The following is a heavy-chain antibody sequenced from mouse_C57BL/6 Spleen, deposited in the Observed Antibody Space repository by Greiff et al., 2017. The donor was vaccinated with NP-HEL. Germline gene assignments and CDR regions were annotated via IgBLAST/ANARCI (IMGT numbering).Heavy chain of an antibody. J-gene: IGHJ1*03. CDR1: GYTFTSYW. CDR2: IDPSDSYT. Sequence: QVQLQQPGAELVMPGASVKLSCKASGYTFTSYWMHWVKQRPGQGLEWIGEIDPSDSYTNYNQKFKGKSTLTVDKSSSTAYMQLSSLTSEDSAVYYCARIFSDGSSPWYFDVWGTGTTVTVSS. D-gene: IGHD1-1*01. V-gene: IGHV1-69*01. CDR3: ARIFSDGSSPWYFDV.